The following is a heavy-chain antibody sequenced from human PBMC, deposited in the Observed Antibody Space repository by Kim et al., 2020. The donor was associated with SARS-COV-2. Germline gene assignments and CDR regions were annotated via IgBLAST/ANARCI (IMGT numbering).Heavy chain of an antibody. Sequence: LKSRVTISVDTSKNQFSLKLSSVTAADTAVYYCARAQIAARRVRRDAFDIWGQGTMVTVSS. J-gene: IGHJ3*02. CDR3: ARAQIAARRVRRDAFDI. D-gene: IGHD6-6*01. V-gene: IGHV4-34*01.